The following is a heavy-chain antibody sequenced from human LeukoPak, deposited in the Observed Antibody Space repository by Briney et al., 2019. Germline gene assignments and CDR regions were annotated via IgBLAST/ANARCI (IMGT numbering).Heavy chain of an antibody. V-gene: IGHV4-39*07. Sequence: SETLSLTCTVSGGSISNSNYYWGWVRQPPGKGLEWIGSIYYRGNTHYNPSLKSRVTISLDTSKNQFSLKLSSVTAADTAVYYCARDGAGYCSSTSCRAGVDYWGQGTLVTVSS. CDR2: IYYRGNT. J-gene: IGHJ4*02. CDR3: ARDGAGYCSSTSCRAGVDY. D-gene: IGHD2-2*01. CDR1: GGSISNSNYY.